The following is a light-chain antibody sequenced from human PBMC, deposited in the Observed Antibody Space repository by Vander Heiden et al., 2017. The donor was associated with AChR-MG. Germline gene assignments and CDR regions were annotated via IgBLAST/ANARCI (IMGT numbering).Light chain of an antibody. CDR3: QQSYRTPRT. CDR1: QSISSY. V-gene: IGKV1-39*01. Sequence: IQMTQSPSSLSASVGDRVTITCRAGQSISSYLNWYQQKPGKAPKLLIYAASSLQSGVPSRFSGSGAGTDFTLTISRLQPEDFATYYCQQSYRTPRTFGQGTKLEIK. J-gene: IGKJ2*01. CDR2: AAS.